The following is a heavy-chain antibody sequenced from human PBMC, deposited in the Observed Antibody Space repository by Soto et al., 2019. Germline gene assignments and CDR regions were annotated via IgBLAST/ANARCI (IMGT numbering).Heavy chain of an antibody. CDR3: ARGYGRNFDF. CDR2: IDSNGGT. D-gene: IGHD5-18*01. Sequence: SETLSLTCTVSDDSSSSYKWSWIRQPPGRRLEWIGYIDSNGGTSYNPSLQSRVTISIDTSKNQFSLKLSSVTAADTAVYYCARGYGRNFDFWGQGTLVTVSS. CDR1: DDSSSSYK. V-gene: IGHV4-59*01. J-gene: IGHJ4*02.